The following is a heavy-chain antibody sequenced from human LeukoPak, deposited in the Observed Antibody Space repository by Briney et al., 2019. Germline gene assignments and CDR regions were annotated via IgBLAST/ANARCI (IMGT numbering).Heavy chain of an antibody. CDR2: IYTSGST. V-gene: IGHV4-4*07. Sequence: KPSETLSLTCAVSGGSISSYSWSWIRQPAGKGLEWIGRIYTSGSTNYNPSLRSRVTMSLDTSKNQFSLRLTSVTAPDTAVYYCARSNSPSRFDRWGQGTLVIVSS. D-gene: IGHD2/OR15-2a*01. CDR1: GGSISSYS. J-gene: IGHJ5*02. CDR3: ARSNSPSRFDR.